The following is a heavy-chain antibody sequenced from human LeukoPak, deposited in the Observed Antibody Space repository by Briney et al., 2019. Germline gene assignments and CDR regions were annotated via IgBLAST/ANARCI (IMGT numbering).Heavy chain of an antibody. CDR2: IHRSGST. V-gene: IGHV4-38-2*01. Sequence: PSETLSLTCAVSGYFITSGYYWDWIRQPPGKGLEWIGSIHRSGSTYYNPSLKSRVIISVDTSKNQFSLKLSSVTAADTAVYYCAGTDVNWSRSKFDYWGQGTPVTVSS. D-gene: IGHD1-1*01. J-gene: IGHJ4*02. CDR3: AGTDVNWSRSKFDY. CDR1: GYFITSGYY.